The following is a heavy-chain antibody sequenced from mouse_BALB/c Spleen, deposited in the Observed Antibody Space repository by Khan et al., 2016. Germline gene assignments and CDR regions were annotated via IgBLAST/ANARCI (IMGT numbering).Heavy chain of an antibody. CDR1: GYSFTGYY. J-gene: IGHJ4*01. CDR3: LRDAMDY. Sequence: VQLQQSGPDLVKPGASVKISCKASGYSFTGYYMYWVKQSHEKSLEWIGRINPNNGGSYSNQKFKGKAILTVDKSSSTAYMELRSLTSEDSAVYCCLRDAMDYWGQGTSVTVSS. CDR2: INPNNGGS. D-gene: IGHD1-1*01. V-gene: IGHV1-18*01.